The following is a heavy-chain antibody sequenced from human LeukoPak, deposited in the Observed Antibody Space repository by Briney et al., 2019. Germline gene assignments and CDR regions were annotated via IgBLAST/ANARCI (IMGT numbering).Heavy chain of an antibody. Sequence: GGSLRLSCAASGFTFSSYGMSWVRQAPGKGLEWVSAISGSGGSTYYADSVKGRFTISRDNAKNSLYLQMNSLRAEDTAVYYCARDLFSYYDSSGYYGAHAFDIWGQGTMVTVSS. CDR1: GFTFSSYG. CDR2: ISGSGGST. J-gene: IGHJ3*02. D-gene: IGHD3-22*01. CDR3: ARDLFSYYDSSGYYGAHAFDI. V-gene: IGHV3-23*01.